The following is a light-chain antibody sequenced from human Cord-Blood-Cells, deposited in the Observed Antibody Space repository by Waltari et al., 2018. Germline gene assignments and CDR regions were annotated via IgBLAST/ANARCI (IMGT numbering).Light chain of an antibody. CDR2: EGS. V-gene: IGLV2-23*01. CDR1: SSDVGSYHL. J-gene: IGLJ3*02. Sequence: QSALTQPASVSGSPGQSNTIPCTGTSSDVGSYHLVSWYQQHPGKAPKLMIYEGSKRPSGVSNRFSGSKSGNTASLTISGLQAEDEADYYCCSYAGSSTWVFGGGTKLTVL. CDR3: CSYAGSSTWV.